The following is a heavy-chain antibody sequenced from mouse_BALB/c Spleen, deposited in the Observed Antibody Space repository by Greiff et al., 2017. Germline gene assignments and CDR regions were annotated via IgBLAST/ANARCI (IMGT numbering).Heavy chain of an antibody. V-gene: IGHV5-17*02. D-gene: IGHD2-14*01. J-gene: IGHJ4*01. CDR3: ARNYGYDDYAMDY. CDR1: GFTFSSFG. Sequence: EVHLVESGGGLVQPGGSRKLSCAASGFTFSSFGMHWVRQAPEKGLEWVAYISNGSSTIYYADTVKGRFTVSRDNPKNTLFLQMTRLRSEDTAMYYCARNYGYDDYAMDYWGQGTSVTVSS. CDR2: ISNGSSTI.